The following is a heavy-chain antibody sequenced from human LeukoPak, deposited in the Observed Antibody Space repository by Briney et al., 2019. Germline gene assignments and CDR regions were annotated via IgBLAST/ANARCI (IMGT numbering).Heavy chain of an antibody. CDR2: ISAYNGNT. CDR3: ARVPYCSSASCYRGSDY. CDR1: GYTFTTYG. Sequence: ASVKVSCTASGYTFTTYGISWVRQAPGQGLEWMGWISAYNGNTNYAQKLQGRVTMTTDTSTSTAYMELRSLRSDDTAVYYCARVPYCSSASCYRGSDYWGQGTLVTVSS. D-gene: IGHD2-2*01. J-gene: IGHJ4*02. V-gene: IGHV1-18*01.